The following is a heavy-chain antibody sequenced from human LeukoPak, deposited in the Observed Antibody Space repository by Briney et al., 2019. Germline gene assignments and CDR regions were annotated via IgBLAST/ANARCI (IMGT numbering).Heavy chain of an antibody. D-gene: IGHD2-15*01. CDR1: GYTFTSYY. V-gene: IGHV1-46*01. Sequence: ASVKVSCKASGYTFTSYYMHWVRQAPGQGLEWMGIINPSGGSTSYAQKFQGRVTMTRDTSTSTVYMELSSLRSEDTAVYYCASKSAGDCSGGSCYPPDYWGQGTLVTVSS. CDR2: INPSGGST. CDR3: ASKSAGDCSGGSCYPPDY. J-gene: IGHJ4*02.